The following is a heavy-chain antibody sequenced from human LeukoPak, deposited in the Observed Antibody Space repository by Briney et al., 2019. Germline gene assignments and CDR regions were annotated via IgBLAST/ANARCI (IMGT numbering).Heavy chain of an antibody. V-gene: IGHV4-39*01. Sequence: SETLSLTCTVSGGSISSSSYYWGWIRQPPGKGLEWIGSIYYSGSTYYNPSLKSRVTISVDTSKNQFSLKLSSVTAADTAVYYCASMVRGRPYWGQGTLVTVPS. D-gene: IGHD3-10*01. CDR3: ASMVRGRPY. CDR2: IYYSGST. CDR1: GGSISSSSYY. J-gene: IGHJ4*02.